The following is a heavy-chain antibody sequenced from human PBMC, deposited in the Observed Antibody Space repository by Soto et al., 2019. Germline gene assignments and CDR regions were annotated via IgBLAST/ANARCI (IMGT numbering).Heavy chain of an antibody. CDR3: XXXXXXXXXXXXXXXXXWFDP. CDR2: IYYSGST. CDR1: GGSISSSSYY. Sequence: QLQLQESGPGLVKPSETLSLTCTVSGGSISSSSYYWGWIRQPPGKGLEWIGSIYYSGSTYYNPSLKSRVTISVDTXXXXXXXXXXXXXXXXXXXXXXXXXXXXXXXXXXXXXXXWFDPWGQGTLVTVSS. V-gene: IGHV4-39*01. J-gene: IGHJ5*02.